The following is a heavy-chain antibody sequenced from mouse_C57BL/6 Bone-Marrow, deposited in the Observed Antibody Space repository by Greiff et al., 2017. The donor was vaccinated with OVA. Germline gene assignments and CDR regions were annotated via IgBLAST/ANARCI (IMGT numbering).Heavy chain of an antibody. CDR2: ISYDGSN. CDR1: GYSITSGYY. D-gene: IGHD2-4*01. J-gene: IGHJ2*01. V-gene: IGHV3-6*01. Sequence: EVKLVESGPGLVKPSQSLSLTCSVTGYSITSGYYWNWIRQFPGNKLEWMGYISYDGSNKYNPSLKNRISITRDTSKNQFFLKLNSVTTEDTATYYCARDHYDYDGYFDYWGQGTTLTVSS. CDR3: ARDHYDYDGYFDY.